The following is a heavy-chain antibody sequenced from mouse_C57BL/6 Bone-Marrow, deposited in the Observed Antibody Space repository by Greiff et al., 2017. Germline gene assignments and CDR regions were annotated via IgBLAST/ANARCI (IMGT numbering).Heavy chain of an antibody. CDR2: IDPGNGDT. CDR1: GFNIKDDY. V-gene: IGHV14-4*01. Sequence: VQLKQSGAELVRPGASVKLSCTASGFNIKDDYMHWVKQRPEQGLEWIGWIDPGNGDTEYASKVHGKATITADTSSNTAYLQLSSLTSKDTAVYFCTTIAYYGSIPLVYWGQGTTLTVSS. D-gene: IGHD1-1*01. J-gene: IGHJ2*01. CDR3: TTIAYYGSIPLVY.